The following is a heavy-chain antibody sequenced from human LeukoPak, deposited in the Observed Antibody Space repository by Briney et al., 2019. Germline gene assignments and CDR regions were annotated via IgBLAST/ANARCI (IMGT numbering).Heavy chain of an antibody. D-gene: IGHD3-10*01. V-gene: IGHV3-30-3*01. CDR2: ISYDGSNK. CDR1: GFTFSSYA. Sequence: PGRSLRLSCAASGFTFSSYAMHWVRQAPGKGLEWVAVISYDGSNKYYADSVKGRITISRDNSKNTLYLQMNSLRAEDTAVYYCARAPLWFGSSLYYYGMDVWGQGTTVTVSS. J-gene: IGHJ6*02. CDR3: ARAPLWFGSSLYYYGMDV.